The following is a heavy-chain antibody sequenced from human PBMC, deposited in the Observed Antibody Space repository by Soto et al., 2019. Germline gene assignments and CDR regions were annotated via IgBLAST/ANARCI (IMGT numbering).Heavy chain of an antibody. CDR2: ISSSSSYI. V-gene: IGHV3-21*01. CDR1: GFTFSSYS. D-gene: IGHD3-3*01. J-gene: IGHJ6*03. Sequence: EVQLVESGGGLVKPGGSLRLSCAASGFTFSSYSMNWVRQAPGKGLEWVSSISSSSSYIYYADSVKGRFTISRDNAKNSLYLQMNSLRAEDTAVYYCARDPHRALGVVTNYYYYYMDVWGKGTTVTVSS. CDR3: ARDPHRALGVVTNYYYYYMDV.